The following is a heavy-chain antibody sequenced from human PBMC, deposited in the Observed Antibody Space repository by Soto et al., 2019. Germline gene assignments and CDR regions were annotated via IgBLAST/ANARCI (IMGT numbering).Heavy chain of an antibody. Sequence: GGSLRLSCAASGFTVTSYYMSWVRQAPGKGLEWVANIKQDGSEKYYVDSVKGRFTISRDNAKNSLYLQMNSLRAEDTAVYYCARGGAMGVDYWGQGTLVTVSS. V-gene: IGHV3-7*01. CDR1: GFTVTSYY. J-gene: IGHJ4*02. CDR2: IKQDGSEK. CDR3: ARGGAMGVDY. D-gene: IGHD1-26*01.